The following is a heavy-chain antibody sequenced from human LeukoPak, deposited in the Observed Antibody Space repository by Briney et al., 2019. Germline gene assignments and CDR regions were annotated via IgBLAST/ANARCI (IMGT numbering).Heavy chain of an antibody. Sequence: PGGSLRLSCAASGFTFDDYAMHWVRQAPGKGLEWVSLIGGDGGSTYYGDSVKGRFTISRDNSGNSLYLQMNSLRSEDTALYFCAKDIGYSYGAFDYWGQGTLVTVSS. V-gene: IGHV3-43*02. CDR2: IGGDGGST. J-gene: IGHJ4*02. CDR3: AKDIGYSYGAFDY. CDR1: GFTFDDYA. D-gene: IGHD5-18*01.